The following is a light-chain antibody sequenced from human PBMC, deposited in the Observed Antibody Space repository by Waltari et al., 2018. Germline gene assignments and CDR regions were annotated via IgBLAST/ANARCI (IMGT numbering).Light chain of an antibody. CDR2: GAS. J-gene: IGKJ2*01. CDR1: QSVTTN. CDR3: HQYNDGPPFN. V-gene: IGKV3-15*01. Sequence: EIVMTQSPATLSVSPGERAILSCRASQSVTTNLTCYQQKPGQAPRLLIYGASFRATDIPARFSGSGSGTEFTLTISSLQSEDVAVYYCHQYNDGPPFNFGQGTKLEIK.